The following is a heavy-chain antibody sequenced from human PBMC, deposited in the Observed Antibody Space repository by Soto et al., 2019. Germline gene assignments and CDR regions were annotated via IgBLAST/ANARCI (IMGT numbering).Heavy chain of an antibody. CDR3: ARRTSSSLRQAFDI. CDR1: GGSISSSSYY. D-gene: IGHD6-6*01. V-gene: IGHV4-39*01. CDR2: IYYSGST. Sequence: SETLSLTCTVSGGSISSSSYYWGWIRQPPGKGLEWIGSIYYSGSTYYNPPLKSRVTISVDTSKNQFSLKLSSVTAADTAVYYCARRTSSSLRQAFDIWGQGTMVTVSS. J-gene: IGHJ3*02.